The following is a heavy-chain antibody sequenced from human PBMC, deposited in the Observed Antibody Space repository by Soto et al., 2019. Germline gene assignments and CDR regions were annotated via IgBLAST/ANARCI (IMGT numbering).Heavy chain of an antibody. Sequence: QVQLQESGPGLVKPSQTLSLTCTVSGGSISSGDYYWSWIRQPPGKGLEWIGYIYDSGSTYYNPSLKCRVTLSVGTSKNQFALKLSSVSAAGAAVYYCARDRKSSPGSYGMDVWGQGTTVTVSS. CDR3: ARDRKSSPGSYGMDV. J-gene: IGHJ6*02. CDR2: IYDSGST. D-gene: IGHD6-13*01. CDR1: GGSISSGDYY. V-gene: IGHV4-30-4*01.